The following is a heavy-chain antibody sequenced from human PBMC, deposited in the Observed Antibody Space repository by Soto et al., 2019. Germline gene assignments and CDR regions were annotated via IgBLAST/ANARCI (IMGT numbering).Heavy chain of an antibody. D-gene: IGHD1-26*01. V-gene: IGHV4-59*01. CDR1: GGSISSYF. CDR3: ARRYGGNFDY. Sequence: ETLSLTCTVSGGSISSYFWSWIRQPPGKGLEWIGYIYYSGSTNYNPSLKSRVTISVDTSKNQFSLKLSSVTAADTAVYYCARRYGGNFDYWGQGTLVTVSS. J-gene: IGHJ4*02. CDR2: IYYSGST.